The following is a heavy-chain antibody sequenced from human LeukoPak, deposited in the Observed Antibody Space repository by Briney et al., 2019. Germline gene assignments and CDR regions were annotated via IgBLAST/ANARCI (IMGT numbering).Heavy chain of an antibody. Sequence: SESLSLTCTVSGCSISTNNNYWGWLRQPPGKGWEGISNIFYSESTYYSPSLKRRFTISLDSSRNQFSLKLNSLTTADTAVDYCAKANGYGLVDIWGQGTMVTVSS. D-gene: IGHD3-10*01. CDR3: AKANGYGLVDI. J-gene: IGHJ3*02. CDR1: GCSISTNNNY. V-gene: IGHV4-39*07. CDR2: IFYSEST.